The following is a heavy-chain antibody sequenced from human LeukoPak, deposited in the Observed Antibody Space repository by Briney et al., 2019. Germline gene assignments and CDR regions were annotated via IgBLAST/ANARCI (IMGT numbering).Heavy chain of an antibody. J-gene: IGHJ4*02. CDR2: IKQDGSEK. V-gene: IGHV3-7*01. CDR1: GFTFSSYW. D-gene: IGHD3-22*01. Sequence: GGSLRLSCAASGFTFSSYWMSWVRQAPGKGLEWVANIKQDGSEKYYVDSVKGRFTISRDNAKNSLYLQMNSLRAEDTAVYYCARRSGYDSSGYYFDYWGQGTLVTVSS. CDR3: ARRSGYDSSGYYFDY.